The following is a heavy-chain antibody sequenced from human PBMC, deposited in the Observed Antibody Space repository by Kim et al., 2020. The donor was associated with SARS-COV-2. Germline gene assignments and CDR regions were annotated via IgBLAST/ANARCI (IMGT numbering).Heavy chain of an antibody. D-gene: IGHD3-3*01. Sequence: SETLSLTCSVSGGSITSTSYYWGWIRQPPGKGLEWIGSIYYTGTTYYNPSLESRVTISVDTFKNHLFLRLTSVTAADTAVYYCASQKPGEEAPPVTMFGPWYGNWGQGTRVTVSS. J-gene: IGHJ4*02. CDR1: GGSITSTSYY. V-gene: IGHV4-39*02. CDR2: IYYTGTT. CDR3: ASQKPGEEAPPVTMFGPWYGN.